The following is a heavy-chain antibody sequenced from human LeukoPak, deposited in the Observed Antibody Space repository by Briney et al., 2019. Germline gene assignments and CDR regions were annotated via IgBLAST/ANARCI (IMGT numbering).Heavy chain of an antibody. CDR2: INHSGST. CDR3: ARVQSHYYYGSGSYYLNAFDI. J-gene: IGHJ3*02. CDR1: GGSFSGYY. D-gene: IGHD3-10*01. Sequence: PSETLSLTCAVYGGSFSGYYWSWIRQPPGKGLEWIGEINHSGSTNYNPSLKSRVTISVDTSKNQFSLKLSSVTAADPAVYYCARVQSHYYYGSGSYYLNAFDIWGQGTMVTVSS. V-gene: IGHV4-34*01.